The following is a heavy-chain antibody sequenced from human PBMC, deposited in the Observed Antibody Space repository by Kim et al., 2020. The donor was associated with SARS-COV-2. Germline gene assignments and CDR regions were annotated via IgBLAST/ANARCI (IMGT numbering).Heavy chain of an antibody. J-gene: IGHJ4*02. CDR1: GFTFSSYS. CDR3: ARGYYDFWSGYYTSQREIRTGEY. D-gene: IGHD3-3*01. CDR2: ISSSSSTI. V-gene: IGHV3-48*02. Sequence: GGSLRLSCAASGFTFSSYSMNWVRQAPGKGLEWVSYISSSSSTIYYADSAKGRFTISRDNAKNSLYLQMNSLRDEDTAVYYCARGYYDFWSGYYTSQREIRTGEYWGQGTLVTVSS.